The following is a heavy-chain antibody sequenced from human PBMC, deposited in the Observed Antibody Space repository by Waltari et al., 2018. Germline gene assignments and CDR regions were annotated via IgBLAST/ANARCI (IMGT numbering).Heavy chain of an antibody. CDR1: GGSISSSSYY. CDR2: IYYSGST. J-gene: IGHJ2*01. V-gene: IGHV4-39*01. Sequence: QLQLQESGPGLVKPSETLSLTCTVSGGSISSSSYYWGWIRQPPGKGLEWIGSIYYSGSTYYNPSLKGRVTISVDTSKNQFSLKLSSVTAADTAVYYCARRMVRGNYWYFDLWGRGTLVTVSS. CDR3: ARRMVRGNYWYFDL. D-gene: IGHD3-10*01.